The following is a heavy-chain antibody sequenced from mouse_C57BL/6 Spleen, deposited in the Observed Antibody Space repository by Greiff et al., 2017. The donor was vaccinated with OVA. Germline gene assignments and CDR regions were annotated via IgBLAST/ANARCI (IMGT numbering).Heavy chain of an antibody. CDR2: IWSGGST. J-gene: IGHJ4*01. CDR1: GFSLTSYG. V-gene: IGHV2-2*01. D-gene: IGHD1-1*01. CDR3: ARKRNYYGSSYDYAMDY. Sequence: QVTLKVSGPGLVQPSQSLSITCTVSGFSLTSYGVHWVRQSPGKGLEWLGVIWSGGSTDYNAAFISRLSISKDNSKSQVFFKMNSLQADDTAIYYCARKRNYYGSSYDYAMDYWGQGTSVTVSS.